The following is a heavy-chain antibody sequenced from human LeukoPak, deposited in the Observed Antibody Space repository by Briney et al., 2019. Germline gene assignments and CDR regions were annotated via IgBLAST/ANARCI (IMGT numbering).Heavy chain of an antibody. Sequence: GGSLRLSCVASGLGFKMYAMSWVRQAPGKGLEWVSALSSSGEDTHYSDSVRGRFTISRDNSKNTLYLQMNSLRAEDTAVYYCAKEDGYNPGFDYWGQGTLVTVSS. V-gene: IGHV3-23*01. J-gene: IGHJ4*02. CDR2: LSSSGEDT. CDR3: AKEDGYNPGFDY. CDR1: GLGFKMYA. D-gene: IGHD5-24*01.